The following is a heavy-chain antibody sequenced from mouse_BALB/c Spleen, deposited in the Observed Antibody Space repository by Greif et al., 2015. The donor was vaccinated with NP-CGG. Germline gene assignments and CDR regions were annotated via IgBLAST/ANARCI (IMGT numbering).Heavy chain of an antibody. D-gene: IGHD2-4*01. J-gene: IGHJ2*01. V-gene: IGHV7-3*02. CDR2: IRNKANGYTT. CDR1: GFTFTDYY. Sequence: EVKLMESGGGLVQPGGSLRLSCTTSGFTFTDYYMSWVRQPPGKALEWLGFIRNKANGYTTEYSASVKGRFTISRDNSQSILYLQMNTLRAEDSATYYCARDDYLYYFDYWGQGTTRTVSS. CDR3: ARDDYLYYFDY.